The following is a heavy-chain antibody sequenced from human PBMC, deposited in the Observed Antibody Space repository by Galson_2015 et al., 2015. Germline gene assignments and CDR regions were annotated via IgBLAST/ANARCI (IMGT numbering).Heavy chain of an antibody. CDR2: VTYDGSNE. CDR1: GFAFNSYT. D-gene: IGHD4-17*01. V-gene: IGHV3-30*04. Sequence: SLRLSCAASGFAFNSYTVHWVRQPPGKGLEWAAVVTYDGSNEYYADSVKGRFTISRDDPKQTLYLQMNGLRADDTAKYYCVRDMMGLSMGDYDAFDLWGRGTLVTVSS. J-gene: IGHJ3*01. CDR3: VRDMMGLSMGDYDAFDL.